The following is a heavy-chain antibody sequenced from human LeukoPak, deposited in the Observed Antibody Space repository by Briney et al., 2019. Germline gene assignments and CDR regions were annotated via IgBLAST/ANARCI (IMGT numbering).Heavy chain of an antibody. J-gene: IGHJ4*02. CDR2: IYADGSS. D-gene: IGHD3-10*01. CDR3: ARGYYYRT. Sequence: SQTLSLTCTVSGGSVGSDNSYWNSIRQPAGKSLEWIGRIYADGSSNYNPSLKSRVTILVDTSKNQFSLRLSSMTAADTAVYYCARGYYYRTWGLGTLVTVSS. V-gene: IGHV4-61*02. CDR1: GGSVGSDNSY.